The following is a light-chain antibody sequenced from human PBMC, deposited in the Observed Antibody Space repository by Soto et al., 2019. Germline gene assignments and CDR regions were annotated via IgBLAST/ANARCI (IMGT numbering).Light chain of an antibody. Sequence: EVILTQSPATLSLSPGERATLSCRASQSVFNYLAWYQQKPDQAPRLLIDDASNRATGIPARFSGSGSGTDFTLTISSLEPEDFAVYYCQQRRNWPLTFGGGTKVEIK. CDR3: QQRRNWPLT. CDR2: DAS. J-gene: IGKJ4*01. V-gene: IGKV3-11*01. CDR1: QSVFNY.